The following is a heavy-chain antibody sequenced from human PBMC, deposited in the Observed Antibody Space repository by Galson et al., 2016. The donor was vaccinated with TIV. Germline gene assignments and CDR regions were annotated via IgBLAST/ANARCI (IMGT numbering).Heavy chain of an antibody. J-gene: IGHJ3*01. CDR3: AKEENSGYYPNDAFDF. Sequence: LRLSCAASGYTFSSYNMHWVRQAPGKGLEWVAVIAYDGSYKHYAGSVKGRFTVSRDNSKTTLDLQMNSLGAEDTALYYCAKEENSGYYPNDAFDFWGQGTMVTVS. CDR1: GYTFSSYN. CDR2: IAYDGSYK. V-gene: IGHV3-30*18. D-gene: IGHD3-3*01.